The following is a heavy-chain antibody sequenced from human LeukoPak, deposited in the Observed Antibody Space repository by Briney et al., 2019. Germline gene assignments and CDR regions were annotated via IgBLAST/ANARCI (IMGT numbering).Heavy chain of an antibody. Sequence: ASVKVSCKASGYIVTSYGISWVGQAPGQGLGWMGWISAYNGKTTSAPTLQGTVTLTPETSPSTASMELRSLRPDHTAVYYCAREDGGNSGSSFDSWGAGNLVTLSS. V-gene: IGHV1-18*01. CDR2: ISAYNGKT. D-gene: IGHD4-23*01. J-gene: IGHJ4*02. CDR1: GYIVTSYG. CDR3: AREDGGNSGSSFDS.